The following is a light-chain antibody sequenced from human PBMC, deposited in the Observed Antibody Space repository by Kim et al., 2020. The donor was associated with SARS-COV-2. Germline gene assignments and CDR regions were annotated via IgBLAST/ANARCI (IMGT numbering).Light chain of an antibody. V-gene: IGLV3-27*01. CDR3: YSAADNNLLV. Sequence: SYELTQPSSVSVSPGQTARITCSGDVLAKKYARWFQQKPGQAPVLVIYKDSERPSGIPERFSGSSSGTTVTLTISGAQVEDEADYYCYSAADNNLLVFGTGTKVTVL. J-gene: IGLJ1*01. CDR1: VLAKKY. CDR2: KDS.